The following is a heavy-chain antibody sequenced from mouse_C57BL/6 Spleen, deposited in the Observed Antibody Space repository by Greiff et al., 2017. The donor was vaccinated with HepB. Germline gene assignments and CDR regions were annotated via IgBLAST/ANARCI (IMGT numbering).Heavy chain of an antibody. CDR3: AREGIYYGNSYAMDY. J-gene: IGHJ4*01. D-gene: IGHD2-1*01. CDR1: GYSITSGYY. V-gene: IGHV3-6*01. CDR2: ISYDGSK. Sequence: EVQVVESGPGLVKPSQSLSLTCSVTGYSITSGYYWNWIRQFPGNKLEWMGYISYDGSKNYNPSLKNRISITRDTSKNQFFLKLNSVTTEDTATYYCAREGIYYGNSYAMDYWGQGTSVTVSS.